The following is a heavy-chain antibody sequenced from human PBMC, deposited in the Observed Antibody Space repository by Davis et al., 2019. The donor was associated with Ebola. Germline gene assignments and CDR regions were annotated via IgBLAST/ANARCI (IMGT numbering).Heavy chain of an antibody. D-gene: IGHD1-26*01. CDR1: GLTFSSYD. V-gene: IGHV3-48*03. J-gene: IGHJ3*02. CDR3: ARDRSGGAFNI. Sequence: GESLKISCAASGLTFSSYDMNWVRQAPGKGPEWVSFIRTGVIGNIYYADSVKGRFTASRDNAKNSLYLQMNGLRDDDTAVYYCARDRSGGAFNIWGQGTMVTVSS. CDR2: IRTGVIGNI.